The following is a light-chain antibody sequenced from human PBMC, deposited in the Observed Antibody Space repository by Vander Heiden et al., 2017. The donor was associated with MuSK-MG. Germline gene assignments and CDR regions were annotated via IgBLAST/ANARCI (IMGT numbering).Light chain of an antibody. Sequence: SYVVTQAPAVSVAPGMTARLTFGAHNIQSKSVHWYQQRPGQAPVAVLFYDSDRPSGIPERFSGSNSGDMATLTISRVEAGDEADYYCHVWDPSSGVVFGGGTKLTVL. CDR2: YDS. J-gene: IGLJ2*01. V-gene: IGLV3-21*04. CDR3: HVWDPSSGVV. CDR1: NIQSKS.